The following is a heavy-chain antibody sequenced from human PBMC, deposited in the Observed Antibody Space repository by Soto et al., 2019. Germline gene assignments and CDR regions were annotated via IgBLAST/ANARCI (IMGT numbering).Heavy chain of an antibody. CDR3: AKRYDFHAFDI. V-gene: IGHV3-11*01. J-gene: IGHJ3*02. CDR1: GFTFSDYY. D-gene: IGHD2-15*01. CDR2: ISSSGGGI. Sequence: PGESLKISCAASGFTFSDYYMSWILQAPWKGLEWVSHISSSGGGIYHADSVKGRFTISRDNAKNTLYLQMNSLRAEDTAVYYCAKRYDFHAFDIWGQGTMVTVSS.